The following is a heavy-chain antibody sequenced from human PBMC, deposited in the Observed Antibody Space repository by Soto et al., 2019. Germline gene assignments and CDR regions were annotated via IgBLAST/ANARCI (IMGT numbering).Heavy chain of an antibody. CDR3: AKDKPQWRAGAFDI. CDR2: ISYDGSNK. CDR1: GFTFSNYG. V-gene: IGHV3-30*18. D-gene: IGHD6-19*01. J-gene: IGHJ3*02. Sequence: GGSLRLSCAASGFTFSNYGMHWVRQAPGKGLEWVAVISYDGSNKYYADSVKGRFTISSDNSKNTLYLQMNSLRAEDTAVYYCAKDKPQWRAGAFDIWGQGTMVTVSS.